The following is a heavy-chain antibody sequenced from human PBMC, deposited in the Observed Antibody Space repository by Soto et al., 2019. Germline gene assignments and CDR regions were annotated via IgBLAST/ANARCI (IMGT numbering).Heavy chain of an antibody. CDR1: GGSFSGYY. J-gene: IGHJ5*02. V-gene: IGHV4-34*01. CDR3: ARKPIFGVVIIRGHWFDP. Sequence: SETLSLTCAVYGGSFSGYYWSWIRQPPGKGLEWIGEINHSGSTNYNPSLKSRVTISVDTSKNQFSLKLSSVTAADTAVYYCARKPIFGVVIIRGHWFDPWGQGTLVTVSS. CDR2: INHSGST. D-gene: IGHD3-3*01.